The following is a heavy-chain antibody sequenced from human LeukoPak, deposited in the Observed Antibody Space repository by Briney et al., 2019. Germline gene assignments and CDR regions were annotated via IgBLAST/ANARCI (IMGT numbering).Heavy chain of an antibody. CDR2: TYYSGST. J-gene: IGHJ5*02. V-gene: IGHV4-39*01. Sequence: PSETLSLTCTVSGGSISSSSYYWGWIRQPPGKGLEWIGSTYYSGSTYYNPSLKSRVTISVDTSKNQFSLKLSSVTAADTAVYYCARLKYYYDSSGYYWFDPWGQGTLVTVSS. CDR1: GGSISSSSYY. D-gene: IGHD3-22*01. CDR3: ARLKYYYDSSGYYWFDP.